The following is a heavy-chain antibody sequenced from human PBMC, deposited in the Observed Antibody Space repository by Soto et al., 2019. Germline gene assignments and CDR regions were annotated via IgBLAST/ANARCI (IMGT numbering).Heavy chain of an antibody. Sequence: ASVKVSCKVSGYTLTELSMHWVRQAPGKGLEWMGWINAGNGNTKYSQKFQGRVTITRDTSASTAYMELSSLRSEDTAVYYCARGSSSSRPYYYYYYMDVWGKGTTVTVSS. CDR3: ARGSSSSRPYYYYYYMDV. CDR2: INAGNGNT. CDR1: GYTLTELS. D-gene: IGHD6-13*01. V-gene: IGHV1-3*01. J-gene: IGHJ6*03.